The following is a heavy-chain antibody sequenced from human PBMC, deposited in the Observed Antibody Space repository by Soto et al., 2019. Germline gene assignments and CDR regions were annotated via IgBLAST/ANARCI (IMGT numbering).Heavy chain of an antibody. CDR3: ASEYGSGSYGYYYGMGV. Sequence: GGSLRLSCAASGFTFNNYGMTWVRQAPGKGLEWVSGISSSGDTTYYADSVKGRLTVSRDNSKNTLYLQMTSLRAEDTAVYYCASEYGSGSYGYYYGMGVWGQGTTVTVSS. J-gene: IGHJ6*02. CDR2: ISSSGDTT. CDR1: GFTFNNYG. V-gene: IGHV3-23*01. D-gene: IGHD3-10*01.